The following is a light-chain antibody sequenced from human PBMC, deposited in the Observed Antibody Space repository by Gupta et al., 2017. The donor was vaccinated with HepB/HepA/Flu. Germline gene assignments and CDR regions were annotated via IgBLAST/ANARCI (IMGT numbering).Light chain of an antibody. V-gene: IGKV1-39*01. J-gene: IGKJ1*01. Sequence: DIQMTQTPSSLSASVGDRVTITRRASETIDNYLNWYQQKPGKAPTILIYAASTLHSGVPSRFSGSGYGTEFTLTISNLQPEDFATYYCQQSDSRPRTFGQGTKVEIK. CDR3: QQSDSRPRT. CDR1: ETIDNY. CDR2: AAS.